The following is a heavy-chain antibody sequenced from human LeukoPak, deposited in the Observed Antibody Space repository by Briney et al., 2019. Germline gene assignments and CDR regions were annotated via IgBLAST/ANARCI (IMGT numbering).Heavy chain of an antibody. Sequence: GGSLRLSCAASGFTFSDYYMTWLRQAPGKGLEWLSYISNSGSTVFYADSVKGRFTVSRDNAKRSLYLQIESLRDDDTAVYHCALGSINKDFYFGMDVWGQGTTVTVSS. D-gene: IGHD2/OR15-2a*01. CDR3: ALGSINKDFYFGMDV. CDR1: GFTFSDYY. J-gene: IGHJ6*02. CDR2: ISNSGSTV. V-gene: IGHV3-11*01.